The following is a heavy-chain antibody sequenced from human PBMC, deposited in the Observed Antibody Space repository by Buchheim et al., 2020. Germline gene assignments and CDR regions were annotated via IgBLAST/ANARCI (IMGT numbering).Heavy chain of an antibody. V-gene: IGHV1-18*01. D-gene: IGHD2-8*02. CDR1: GYTFTSYG. CDR2: FSAYNGNT. Sequence: QVQLVQSGAEVKKPGASVKVSCKAPGYTFTSYGISWVRQPPGQGLEWMGWFSAYNGNTNYAQKLKGKVPMTTDTSTSTAYMELRSLRSDDTAVYYCARDAIVLVVYATLRNYYYYGRDVWGQGTT. J-gene: IGHJ6*02. CDR3: ARDAIVLVVYATLRNYYYYGRDV.